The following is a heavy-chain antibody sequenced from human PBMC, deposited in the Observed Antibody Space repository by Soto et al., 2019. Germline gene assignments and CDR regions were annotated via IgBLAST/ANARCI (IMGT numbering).Heavy chain of an antibody. CDR3: AKDSGSDSTD. Sequence: EAQLLESGGGLVQPGGSLRLSCVVSGFTFRIYGMSWVRQSPGKGLEWISGLSGSDERSTYVDSVKGRFTISRDNSKNTLYLHMNSLRVEDTAVYYCAKDSGSDSTDWGQGTLVIVSS. CDR1: GFTFRIYG. CDR2: LSGSDERS. V-gene: IGHV3-23*01. J-gene: IGHJ4*02. D-gene: IGHD3-22*01.